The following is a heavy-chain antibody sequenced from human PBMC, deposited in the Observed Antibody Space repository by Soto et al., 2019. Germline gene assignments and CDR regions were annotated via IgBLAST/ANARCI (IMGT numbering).Heavy chain of an antibody. CDR3: ARDHAFDI. CDR1: GGSVSSGSYY. CDR2: IYYSGST. J-gene: IGHJ3*02. Sequence: SETLSLTCTVSGGSVSSGSYYWSWIRQPPGKGLEWIGYIYYSGSTYYNPSLKSRLTISIDTSKNQFSLKLSSVTAADTAVYYCARDHAFDIWGQGTMVTVSS. V-gene: IGHV4-61*01.